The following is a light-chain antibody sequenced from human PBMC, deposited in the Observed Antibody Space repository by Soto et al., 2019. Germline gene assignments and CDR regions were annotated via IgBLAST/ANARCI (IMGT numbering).Light chain of an antibody. V-gene: IGKV3-20*01. CDR3: QRYGSAPST. J-gene: IGKJ5*01. CDR1: QSVSSNL. CDR2: GAS. Sequence: EIVLTQSPGTLSLSPGEGATLSCRASQSVSSNLLAWYQQKPGQAPRLLIYGASSRATGIPDRFSGSGSGTDFTLTISRLEPEDFAVYYCQRYGSAPSTFGQGTRLEIK.